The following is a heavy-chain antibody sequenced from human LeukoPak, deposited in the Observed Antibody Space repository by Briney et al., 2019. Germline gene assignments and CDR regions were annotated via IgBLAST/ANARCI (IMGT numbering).Heavy chain of an antibody. CDR2: ISSSSSAI. J-gene: IGHJ4*02. CDR3: ASYCSTTSCYEVDY. D-gene: IGHD2-2*01. V-gene: IGHV3-48*01. CDR1: GFTFSTYS. Sequence: GESLRLSCAASGFTFSTYSMNWVRQAPGKGLEWVSYISSSSSAIYYADSVKGRFTISRDNAKNSLYLQMNSLRAEDTAVYYCASYCSTTSCYEVDYWGQGTLVTVSS.